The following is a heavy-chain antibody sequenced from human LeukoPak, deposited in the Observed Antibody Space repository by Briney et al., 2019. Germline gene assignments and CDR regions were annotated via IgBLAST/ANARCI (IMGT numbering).Heavy chain of an antibody. D-gene: IGHD3-16*01. J-gene: IGHJ5*02. CDR2: IIPIFGTA. CDR1: GGTFSSYA. V-gene: IGHV1-69*13. CDR3: ARKEYYDYVWGT. Sequence: SVKVSCKASGGTFSSYAISWVRQAPGQGLEWMGGIIPIFGTANYAQKFQGRVTITADESTSTAYMELSSLRSEDTAVYYCARKEYYDYVWGTWGQGTLVTVSS.